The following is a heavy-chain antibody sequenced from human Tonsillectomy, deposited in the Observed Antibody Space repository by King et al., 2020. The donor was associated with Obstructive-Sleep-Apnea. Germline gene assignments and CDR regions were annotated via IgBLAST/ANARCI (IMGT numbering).Heavy chain of an antibody. CDR2: IYYSGST. J-gene: IGHJ4*02. CDR3: ARRTGNYYPFDY. D-gene: IGHD3-22*01. V-gene: IGHV4-59*08. Sequence: VQLQESGPGLVKPSETLSLTCSVSGGSISSYFWSWIRQPPGKGLEWIGYIYYSGSTNYNPSLKSRVTISGDTSKNQFSLKLRSVTAADTAVYYCARRTGNYYPFDYWGQGTLVTVSS. CDR1: GGSISSYF.